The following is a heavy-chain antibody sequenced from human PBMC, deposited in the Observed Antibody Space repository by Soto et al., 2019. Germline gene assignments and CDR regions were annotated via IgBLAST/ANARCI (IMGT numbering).Heavy chain of an antibody. J-gene: IGHJ5*02. V-gene: IGHV3-23*01. CDR1: GFTFSSYA. D-gene: IGHD6-13*01. CDR2: ISGSGGST. Sequence: EVQLLESGGGLVQPGGSLRLSCAASGFTFSSYAMSWVRQAPGKGLEWVSAISGSGGSTYYADSVKGRFTISRDNSKNTLYLQMNSLRAEDTAVYYCAKGRGIAAAGSSTFDPWGQGTLVTVSS. CDR3: AKGRGIAAAGSSTFDP.